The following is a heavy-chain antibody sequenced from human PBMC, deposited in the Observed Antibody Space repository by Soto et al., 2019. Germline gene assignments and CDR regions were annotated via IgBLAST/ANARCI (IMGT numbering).Heavy chain of an antibody. CDR3: ARVLGGYGDYGGYYYYMDV. CDR1: GYTFTSYD. CDR2: MNPNSGNT. D-gene: IGHD4-17*01. V-gene: IGHV1-8*01. Sequence: ASVKVSCKASGYTFTSYDINWVRQATGQGLEWMGWMNPNSGNTGYAQKFQGRVTMTRNTSISTAYMELNSLRAEDTAVYYCARVLGGYGDYGGYYYYMDVWGKGTTVTVSS. J-gene: IGHJ6*03.